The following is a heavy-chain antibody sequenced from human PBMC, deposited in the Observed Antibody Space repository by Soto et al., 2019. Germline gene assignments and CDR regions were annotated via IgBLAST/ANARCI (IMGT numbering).Heavy chain of an antibody. J-gene: IGHJ6*02. CDR1: AYTFTIYY. CDR2: INPNSGGT. CDR3: ARDLGRSSTSCYPYGMDV. V-gene: IGHV1-2*04. D-gene: IGHD2-2*01. Sequence: ASVKFSCKASAYTFTIYYMHWVLQAPGQGLEWMGIINPNSGGTNYAQKFQGWVTMTRDTSISTAYMELSRLRSDDKAVYYCARDLGRSSTSCYPYGMDVWGQGTTVTVSS.